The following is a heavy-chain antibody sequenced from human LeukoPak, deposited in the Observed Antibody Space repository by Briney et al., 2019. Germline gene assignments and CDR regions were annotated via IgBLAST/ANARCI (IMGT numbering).Heavy chain of an antibody. CDR1: GGTFSSYA. CDR2: IIPIFGTA. V-gene: IGHV1-69*05. D-gene: IGHD1-7*01. Sequence: ASVKVSCKASGGTFSSYAISWVRQAPGQGLEWMGGIIPIFGTANYAQKFQGRVTMTRDTSISTAYMELSRLRSDDTAVYYCARGQITGTTFYYWGQGTLVTVSS. J-gene: IGHJ4*02. CDR3: ARGQITGTTFYY.